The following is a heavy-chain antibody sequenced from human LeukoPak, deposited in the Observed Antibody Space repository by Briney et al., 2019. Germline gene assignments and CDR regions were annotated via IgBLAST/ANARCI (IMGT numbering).Heavy chain of an antibody. CDR2: ICYSGST. CDR1: GGSISSSSYY. J-gene: IGHJ4*02. CDR3: ARREHYSDSSTFDY. D-gene: IGHD3-22*01. V-gene: IGHV4-39*01. Sequence: SETLSLTCTVSGGSISSSSYYWGWIRQPPGQGLGWIGCICYSGSTYYNPSLRSPITISVDTSKNQFSLKLMSVAAADAAVCSCARREHYSDSSTFDYWGQGTLVTVSS.